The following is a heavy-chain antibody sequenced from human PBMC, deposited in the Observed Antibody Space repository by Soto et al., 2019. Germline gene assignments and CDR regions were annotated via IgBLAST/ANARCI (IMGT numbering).Heavy chain of an antibody. Sequence: SETLSLTCTVSGGSVSSYYWSWIRQPPGKGLEWIGYIYYNGSTNYNPSLKSRVTISVDTSKNQFSLKLSSVTAADTAVYYCASQDGYFDYWGQGTLVTVSS. CDR2: IYYNGST. J-gene: IGHJ4*02. CDR3: ASQDGYFDY. CDR1: GGSVSSYY. V-gene: IGHV4-59*08.